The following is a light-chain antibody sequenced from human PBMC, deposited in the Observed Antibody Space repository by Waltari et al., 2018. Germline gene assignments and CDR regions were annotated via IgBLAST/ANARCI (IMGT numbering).Light chain of an antibody. CDR3: QVWDRGAHWV. V-gene: IGLV3-21*04. Sequence: SYVLTQPPSVSVAPGKPARITCGGNDLGRKTVHWYQQRPGRAPLLVIYYDTDRPSGIPERLSGSKSGNTATLTISRVEVGDEADYYCQVWDRGAHWVFGGGTKLTVL. J-gene: IGLJ3*02. CDR2: YDT. CDR1: DLGRKT.